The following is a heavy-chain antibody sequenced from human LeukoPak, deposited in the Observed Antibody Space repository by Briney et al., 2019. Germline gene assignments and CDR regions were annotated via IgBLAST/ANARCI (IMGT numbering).Heavy chain of an antibody. CDR3: AHHPRGEGGY. D-gene: IGHD3-10*01. V-gene: IGHV2-5*01. CDR1: GFSDITSEVG. Sequence: SGPTLVKPTQTLTLTCTFSGFSDITSEVGVGWIRQPPGKALEWLALICSNDDKRYSPSLKSRLTITKDSSKNQVVLTMTNMDPVDTATYYCAHHPRGEGGYWGQGTLVTVSS. J-gene: IGHJ1*01. CDR2: ICSNDDK.